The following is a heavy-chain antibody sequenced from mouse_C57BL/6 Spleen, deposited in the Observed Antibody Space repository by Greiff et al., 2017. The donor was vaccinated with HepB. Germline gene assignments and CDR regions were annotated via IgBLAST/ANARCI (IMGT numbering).Heavy chain of an antibody. J-gene: IGHJ3*01. CDR1: GYTFTDYE. V-gene: IGHV1-15*01. CDR3: TKDSSYPAGFAY. Sequence: VKLMESGAELVRPGASVTLSCKASGYTFTDYEMHWVKQTPVHGLEWIGAIDPETGGTAYNQKFKGKAILTADKSSSTAYMELRSLTSEDSAVYYCTKDSSYPAGFAYWGQGTLVTVSA. D-gene: IGHD1-1*01. CDR2: IDPETGGT.